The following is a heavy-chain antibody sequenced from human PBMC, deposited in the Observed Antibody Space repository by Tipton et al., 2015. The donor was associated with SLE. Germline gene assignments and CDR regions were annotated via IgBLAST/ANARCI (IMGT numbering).Heavy chain of an antibody. CDR1: GFTFDNYA. V-gene: IGHV3-9*01. J-gene: IGHJ4*02. D-gene: IGHD3-10*01. Sequence: SLRLSCAASGFTFDNYAMHWVRQVPGKGLEWVSGISWDSDDVNYADSVKGRFTISRDNAKNSLYLQMNSLKIEDTALYYCAKDMDYFGSQSTLEYWGQVILVTVSS. CDR2: ISWDSDDV. CDR3: AKDMDYFGSQSTLEY.